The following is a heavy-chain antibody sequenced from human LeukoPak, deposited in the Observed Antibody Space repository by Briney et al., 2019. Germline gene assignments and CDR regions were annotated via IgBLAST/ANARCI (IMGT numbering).Heavy chain of an antibody. V-gene: IGHV4-34*01. CDR3: ARESIGCSSTSCSRPPFDY. Sequence: KPSETLSLTSAVYGGSFSGYYWSWIRQPPGKGLEWIGEINHSGSTNYNPSLKSRVTISVDTSKNQFSLKLSSVTAADTAVYYCARESIGCSSTSCSRPPFDYWGQGTLVAVSS. J-gene: IGHJ4*02. CDR2: INHSGST. D-gene: IGHD2-2*01. CDR1: GGSFSGYY.